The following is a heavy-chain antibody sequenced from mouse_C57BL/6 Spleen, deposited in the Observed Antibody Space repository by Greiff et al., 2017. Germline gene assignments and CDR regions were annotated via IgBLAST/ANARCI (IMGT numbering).Heavy chain of an antibody. CDR1: GFSLTSYG. CDR2: IWGDGST. J-gene: IGHJ3*01. Sequence: VKLMESGPGLVAPSQSLSITCTVSGFSLTSYGVSWVRQPPGKGLEWRGVIWGDGSTNYHSGLISRLSIRKDNSKSQVFLKLNRLQTDDTATYYCAKPGYYGSSPVAYWGQGTLVTVSA. CDR3: AKPGYYGSSPVAY. D-gene: IGHD1-1*01. V-gene: IGHV2-3*01.